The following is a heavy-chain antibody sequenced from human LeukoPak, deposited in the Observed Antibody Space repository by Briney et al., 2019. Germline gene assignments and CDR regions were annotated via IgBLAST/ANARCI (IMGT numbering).Heavy chain of an antibody. CDR1: GYTFTSYD. V-gene: IGHV1-8*01. D-gene: IGHD3-3*01. J-gene: IGHJ5*02. CDR2: MNPNSGNT. Sequence: ASVKVSCKASGYTFTSYDINWVRQATGQGLEWMGWMNPNSGNTGYAQKFQGRVTMTRNTSISTAYMELSSLRSEDTAVYYCARGRRTYYDFWSGYRNWFDHWGQGTLVTVSS. CDR3: ARGRRTYYDFWSGYRNWFDH.